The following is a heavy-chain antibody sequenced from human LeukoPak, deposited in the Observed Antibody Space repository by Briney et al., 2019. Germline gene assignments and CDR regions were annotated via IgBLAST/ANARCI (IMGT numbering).Heavy chain of an antibody. CDR1: GGTFSSYA. CDR3: AREGGGSSGLAFDI. Sequence: GASVKASCKASGGTFSSYAISWVRQAPGQGLEWMGGIIPIFGTANYAQKFQGRVTITADESTSTAYMELSSLRSEDTAVYYCAREGGGSSGLAFDIWGQGTMVTVSS. V-gene: IGHV1-69*13. D-gene: IGHD1-26*01. CDR2: IIPIFGTA. J-gene: IGHJ3*02.